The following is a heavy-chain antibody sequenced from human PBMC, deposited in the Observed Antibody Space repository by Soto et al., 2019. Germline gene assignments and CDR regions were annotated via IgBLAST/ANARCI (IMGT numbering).Heavy chain of an antibody. D-gene: IGHD3-10*01. CDR1: CYAFSSYG. J-gene: IGHJ4*02. V-gene: IGHV1-18*01. CDR3: ARDYYGSGSYYLKLDY. CDR2: ISAYNGNT. Sequence: ASVKVSCKASCYAFSSYGISLVRQPPGQGLEWMGWISAYNGNTNYAQKLQGRVTMTTDTSTSTAYMELRSLRSDDTAVYYCARDYYGSGSYYLKLDYWGQGTLVTVSS.